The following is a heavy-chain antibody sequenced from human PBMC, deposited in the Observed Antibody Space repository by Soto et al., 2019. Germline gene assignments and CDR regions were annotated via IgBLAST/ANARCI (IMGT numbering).Heavy chain of an antibody. Sequence: QEQLVESGGGLVKPGGSLRLSCAASGFNLDDYYMSWIRQAPGKGLEYLSYISSLNQYNNYADSVKGRFTISIDKAKKSLELQMSSLRSDDTAVYDCVRLVSRRYFDFWCRGTLVSVSS. CDR2: ISSLNQYN. J-gene: IGHJ4*02. V-gene: IGHV3-11*06. CDR3: VRLVSRRYFDF. CDR1: GFNLDDYY.